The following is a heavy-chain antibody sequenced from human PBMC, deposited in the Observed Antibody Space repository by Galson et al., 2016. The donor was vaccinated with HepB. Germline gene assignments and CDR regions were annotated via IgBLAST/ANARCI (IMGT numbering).Heavy chain of an antibody. J-gene: IGHJ3*02. CDR1: GGTFGSSS. CDR2: VIPIFGAA. Sequence: SVKVSCKASGGTFGSSSISWVRQAPGQGLEWMGGVIPIFGAANYAQKFQDRVTITVDESTSTAYMELSSLRPEDTALYYCARLPNDAFDIWGQGTMVTVSS. CDR3: ARLPNDAFDI. V-gene: IGHV1-69*13.